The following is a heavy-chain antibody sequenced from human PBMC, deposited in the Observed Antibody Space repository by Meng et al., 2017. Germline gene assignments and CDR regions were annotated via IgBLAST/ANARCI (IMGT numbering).Heavy chain of an antibody. V-gene: IGHV1-8*01. CDR3: ARASLYDFWSGYAYGMDV. J-gene: IGHJ6*02. D-gene: IGHD3-3*01. CDR1: GYTFTSYD. CDR2: MNPNSGNT. Sequence: ASVKVSCKASGYTFTSYDINWVRQATGQGLGWMGWMNPNSGNTGYAQKFQGRVTMTRNTSISTAYMELSSLRSEDTAVYYCARASLYDFWSGYAYGMDVWGQGTTVTVSS.